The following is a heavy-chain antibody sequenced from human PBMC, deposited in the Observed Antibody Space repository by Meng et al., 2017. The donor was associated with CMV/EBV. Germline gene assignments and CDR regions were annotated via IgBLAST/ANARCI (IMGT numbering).Heavy chain of an antibody. D-gene: IGHD6-19*01. V-gene: IGHV3-74*01. CDR3: ARTGGWYSFDY. Sequence: GESLKISCAASGFTFSDYWMHWVRQAPGKGLVWVSRINNDGGNTVYADSVKGRFTFSGDNAKNTLYLQMNSLRAEDTAVYYCARTGGWYSFDYWGQGTLVTVSS. CDR2: INNDGGNT. J-gene: IGHJ4*02. CDR1: GFTFSDYW.